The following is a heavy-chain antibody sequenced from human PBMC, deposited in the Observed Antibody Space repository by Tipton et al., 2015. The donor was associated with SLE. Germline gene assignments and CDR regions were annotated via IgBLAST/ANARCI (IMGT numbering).Heavy chain of an antibody. CDR2: INHSGST. J-gene: IGHJ3*02. Sequence: TLSLTCAVYGGPFSGYYWGWIRQPPGKGLEWIGKINHSGSTNYNPSLKSRVTISVDTSKNQFSLKLSSVTAAGTAVYYCARGGRAPLRSSWSNAFDIWGQGTMVTVSS. V-gene: IGHV4-34*01. D-gene: IGHD6-13*01. CDR3: ARGGRAPLRSSWSNAFDI. CDR1: GGPFSGYY.